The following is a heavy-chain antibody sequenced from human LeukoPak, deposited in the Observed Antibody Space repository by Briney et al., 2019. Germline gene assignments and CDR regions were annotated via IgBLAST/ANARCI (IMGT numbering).Heavy chain of an antibody. CDR1: GYTFTDYW. V-gene: IGHV5-51*01. Sequence: GESLKISCQASGYTFTDYWIGWVRQVPGKGLEWMGIIYPDDSDTRYSPSFQGQVTISADKSISTAYVQWSSLKASDTAMYYCARKRRSTRYGDYVDGDFDCWGQGTLVTVSS. D-gene: IGHD4-17*01. J-gene: IGHJ4*02. CDR3: ARKRRSTRYGDYVDGDFDC. CDR2: IYPDDSDT.